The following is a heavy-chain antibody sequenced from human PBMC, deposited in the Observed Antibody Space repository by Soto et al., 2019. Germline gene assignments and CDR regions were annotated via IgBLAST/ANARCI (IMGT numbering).Heavy chain of an antibody. CDR3: AAFPRYTSYFEY. CDR2: IRFDGRGT. CDR1: GVIFSGYG. Sequence: GGSLRLSCVAPGVIFSGYGMHWVRQAPGKGLEWVAVIRFDGRGTFYADSVRGRFTVSRDNSKNTLHLQMSSLRAEDTAIYYCAAFPRYTSYFEYWGLGTLVTVSS. V-gene: IGHV3-30*02. D-gene: IGHD2-2*02. J-gene: IGHJ4*02.